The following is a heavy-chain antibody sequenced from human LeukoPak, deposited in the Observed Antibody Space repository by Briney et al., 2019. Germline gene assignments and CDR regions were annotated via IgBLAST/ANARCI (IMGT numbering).Heavy chain of an antibody. CDR1: GYTLTDLS. CDR2: FDPEDGET. CDR3: ATGVMVTSFDY. V-gene: IGHV1-24*01. Sequence: ASVKVSCKVSGYTLTDLSMHWVGQAPGKGLEWMGGFDPEDGETIYAQKFQGRVAMTEDTSTDTAFLELSSLRSEDTAVYYCATGVMVTSFDYWGQGTLVTVSS. J-gene: IGHJ4*02. D-gene: IGHD5-18*01.